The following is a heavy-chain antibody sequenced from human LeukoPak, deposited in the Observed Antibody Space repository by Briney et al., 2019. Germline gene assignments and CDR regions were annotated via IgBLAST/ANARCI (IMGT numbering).Heavy chain of an antibody. D-gene: IGHD6-19*01. V-gene: IGHV3-66*01. CDR3: ASIAVAGAFDY. Sequence: GGSLRLSCAASGFTFSSYAMSWVRQAPGKGLEWVSVIYSGGSTYYADSVKGRFTISRDNSKNTLYLQMNSLRAEDTAVYYCASIAVAGAFDYWGQGTLVTVSS. J-gene: IGHJ4*02. CDR1: GFTFSSYA. CDR2: IYSGGST.